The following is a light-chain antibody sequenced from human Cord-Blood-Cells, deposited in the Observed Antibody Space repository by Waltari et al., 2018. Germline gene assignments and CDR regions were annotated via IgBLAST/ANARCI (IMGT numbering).Light chain of an antibody. CDR3: QQYNNWPPLT. CDR1: QSVTSN. J-gene: IGKJ4*01. CDR2: CAS. V-gene: IGKV3-15*01. Sequence: EIVMTQSPATLSVSPGERATLSCRASQSVTSNLAWYRQKPGQAPRLLIYCASTRATGIPARFSGSGSGTEFTLTISSLQSEDFAVYYCQQYNNWPPLTFGGGTKVEIK.